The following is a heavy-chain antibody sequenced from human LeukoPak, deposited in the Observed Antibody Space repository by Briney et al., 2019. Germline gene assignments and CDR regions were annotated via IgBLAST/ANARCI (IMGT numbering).Heavy chain of an antibody. V-gene: IGHV4-4*07. J-gene: IGHJ4*02. Sequence: SETLSLTCTVSSGSISGYYWSWIRQPAGKGLEWIGRIYTSGGTNYNPSLMSRVTMSLDTSTNQFSLKLRSVTAADTAGYCCARDAFGGSPRWGQGTLVIVSS. D-gene: IGHD3-10*01. CDR3: ARDAFGGSPR. CDR1: SGSISGYY. CDR2: IYTSGGT.